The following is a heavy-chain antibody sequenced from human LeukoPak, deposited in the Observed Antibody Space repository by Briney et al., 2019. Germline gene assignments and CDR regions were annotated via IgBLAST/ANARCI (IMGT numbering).Heavy chain of an antibody. V-gene: IGHV1-69*05. CDR1: GGTFSSYA. CDR3: ARVNRIGSGWLFDY. Sequence: SSVKVSCKASGGTFSSYAISWVRQAPGQGLEWMGRIIPIFGTANYAQKFQGRVTITTDESTSTAYMELSSLRSEDTAVYYCARVNRIGSGWLFDYWGQGTLVTVSS. J-gene: IGHJ4*02. D-gene: IGHD6-19*01. CDR2: IIPIFGTA.